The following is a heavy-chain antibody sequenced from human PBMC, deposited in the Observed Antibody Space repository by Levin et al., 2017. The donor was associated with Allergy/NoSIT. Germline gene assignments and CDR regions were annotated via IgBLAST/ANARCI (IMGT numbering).Heavy chain of an antibody. J-gene: IGHJ4*02. D-gene: IGHD6-19*01. CDR1: GFTFSNYA. V-gene: IGHV3-23*01. CDR3: VKSTAYSSGRFDY. CDR2: ISGRGDNT. Sequence: GGSLRLSCVASGFTFSNYAMSWVRQAPGKGLEWVSTISGRGDNTHYADSVKGRFSISRDNSKDTLYLQMSSLRAEDTAVYYCVKSTAYSSGRFDYWGQGTLVTVSS.